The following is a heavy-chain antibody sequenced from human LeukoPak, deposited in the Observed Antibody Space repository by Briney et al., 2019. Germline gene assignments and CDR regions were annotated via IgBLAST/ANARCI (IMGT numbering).Heavy chain of an antibody. D-gene: IGHD3-10*01. CDR2: IRIDGSPK. CDR1: GFTFSSYG. CDR3: ARDQAGSGHYADY. Sequence: PGGSLRLSCAASGFTFSSYGMHWVRQAPGKGLEWLAFIRIDGSPKNYADFVKGRFSISRDNSKNTLYLQMNSLRAEDTAVYYCARDQAGSGHYADYWGQGTLVTVSS. J-gene: IGHJ4*02. V-gene: IGHV3-30*02.